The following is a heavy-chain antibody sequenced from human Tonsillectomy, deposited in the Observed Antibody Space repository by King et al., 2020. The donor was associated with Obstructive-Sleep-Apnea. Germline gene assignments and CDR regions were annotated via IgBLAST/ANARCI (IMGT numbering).Heavy chain of an antibody. CDR1: GFTFDDYA. CDR2: IEWNGGST. J-gene: IGHJ3*02. CDR3: AGFPYGVAFDI. V-gene: IGHV3-20*01. Sequence: QLVQSGGGVVRPGGSLRLSCVASGFTFDDYAMSWVRQAPGKGLEWVSGIEWNGGSTGYADSVKGRFTISRDNAKNSLYLQMNTLRAEDTALYHCAGFPYGVAFDIWGQGTMVTVSS. D-gene: IGHD4-17*01.